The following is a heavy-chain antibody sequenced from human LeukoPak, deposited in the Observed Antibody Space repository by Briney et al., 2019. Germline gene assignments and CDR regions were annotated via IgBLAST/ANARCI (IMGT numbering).Heavy chain of an antibody. J-gene: IGHJ4*02. V-gene: IGHV1-8*01. D-gene: IGHD5-12*01. CDR3: ARGEDIVATITLFDY. CDR2: MNPNSGNT. Sequence: VASVKVSCKASGYTFTSYDINWVRQATGQGLGWMGWMNPNSGNTGYAQKFQGRVTMTRNTSISTAYMELSSLRSEDTAVYYCARGEDIVATITLFDYWGQGTLVTVSS. CDR1: GYTFTSYD.